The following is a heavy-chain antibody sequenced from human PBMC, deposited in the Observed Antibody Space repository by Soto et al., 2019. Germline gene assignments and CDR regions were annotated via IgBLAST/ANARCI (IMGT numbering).Heavy chain of an antibody. J-gene: IGHJ6*03. Sequence: SETLSLTCTVSGGSISSSSYYWGWIRQPPGKGLEWIGSIYYSGSTYYNPSLKSRVTISVDTSKNQFSLKLSSVTAADTAVYYCARLCPENVIYYDFWSGSYPYYLDVWGKGTTVTVSS. D-gene: IGHD3-3*01. CDR1: GGSISSSSYY. CDR2: IYYSGST. V-gene: IGHV4-39*01. CDR3: ARLCPENVIYYDFWSGSYPYYLDV.